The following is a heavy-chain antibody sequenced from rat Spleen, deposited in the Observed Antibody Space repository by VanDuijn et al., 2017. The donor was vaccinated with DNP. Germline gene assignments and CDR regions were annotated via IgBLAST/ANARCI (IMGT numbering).Heavy chain of an antibody. Sequence: QVQLKESGPGLVQPSQTLSLTCTVSGFSLTSYNVHWVRQPTGKGLEWMGIIWTIGSTDYNSTLKTRLSISRDTSKNQVFLKMNSLQTDDTGTYYCTRDGGGRYYHGYFDYWGPGTMVTVSS. J-gene: IGHJ1*01. CDR2: IWTIGST. D-gene: IGHD1-12*02. CDR3: TRDGGGRYYHGYFDY. CDR1: GFSLTSYN. V-gene: IGHV2-30*01.